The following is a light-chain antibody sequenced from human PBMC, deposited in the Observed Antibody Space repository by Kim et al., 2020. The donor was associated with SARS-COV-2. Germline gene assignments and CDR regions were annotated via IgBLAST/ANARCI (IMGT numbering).Light chain of an antibody. Sequence: SVTTKDKVTITGRASQSIGSSLHWYQQKPDQSPKLLIKYVSQSISGVPSRFSGSGSGTDFTLTINSLEAEDAAVYYCHQTNSLWYTFGQGTKLEIK. CDR2: YVS. V-gene: IGKV6D-21*02. CDR3: HQTNSLWYT. J-gene: IGKJ2*01. CDR1: QSIGSS.